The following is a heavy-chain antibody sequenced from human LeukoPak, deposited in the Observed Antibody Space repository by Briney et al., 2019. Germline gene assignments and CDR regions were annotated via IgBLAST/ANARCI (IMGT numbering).Heavy chain of an antibody. CDR3: AKGWSQFDY. Sequence: GGSLRLSCEASGFTFSSYGMSWVRQAPGQGLEWVSVISGGGATTYYADSVKGRFTIARDNSKNTLYLQMNSLRAEDTAVYYCAKGWSQFDYWGQGTPVTVSS. CDR1: GFTFSSYG. V-gene: IGHV3-23*01. J-gene: IGHJ4*02. CDR2: ISGGGATT. D-gene: IGHD2-8*01.